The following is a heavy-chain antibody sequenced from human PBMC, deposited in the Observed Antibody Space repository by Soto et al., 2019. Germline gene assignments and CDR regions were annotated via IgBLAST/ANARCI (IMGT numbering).Heavy chain of an antibody. Sequence: QVQLVQSGAEVKKPGASVKVSCKASGYTFTSYGINWVRQAPGQGLEWLGWISAYNGNTNYAQKLQGRVTMTTDTSTSTAYMELRSLRSDDTAVYYCARNPVVDIGYCSGGSCFSFDYCGQGTLVTVSS. CDR3: ARNPVVDIGYCSGGSCFSFDY. J-gene: IGHJ4*02. CDR2: ISAYNGNT. D-gene: IGHD2-15*01. V-gene: IGHV1-18*01. CDR1: GYTFTSYG.